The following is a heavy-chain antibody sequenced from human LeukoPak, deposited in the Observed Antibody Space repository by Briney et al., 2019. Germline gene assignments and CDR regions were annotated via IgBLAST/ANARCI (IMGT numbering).Heavy chain of an antibody. CDR2: IIPIFGTA. Sequence: SVKVSCKASGGTFSSYAISWVRQAPGQGLEWMGGIIPIFGTANYAQKFQGRVTITADKSTSTAYMELSSLRSEDTAMYYCARGDTAMVLDYWGQGTLVTVSS. D-gene: IGHD5-18*01. J-gene: IGHJ4*02. V-gene: IGHV1-69*06. CDR1: GGTFSSYA. CDR3: ARGDTAMVLDY.